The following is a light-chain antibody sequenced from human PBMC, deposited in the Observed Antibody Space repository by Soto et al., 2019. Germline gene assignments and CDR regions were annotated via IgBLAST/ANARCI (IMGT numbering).Light chain of an antibody. J-gene: IGKJ5*01. CDR2: GAS. V-gene: IGKV3D-15*01. CDR3: QQYNNWPIT. CDR1: QSVDSY. Sequence: DIVMTQSPDSLAVSLGERATINCKSSQSVDSYLVWYQQKPGQAPRLLIFGASNRATGIPARFSGSGSGTDFTLTINSLEPEDFAVYYCQQYNNWPITFGQGTRLEIK.